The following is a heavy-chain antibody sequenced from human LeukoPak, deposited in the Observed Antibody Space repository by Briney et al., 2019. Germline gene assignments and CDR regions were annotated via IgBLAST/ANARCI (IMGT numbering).Heavy chain of an antibody. Sequence: PGGSLRLSCAASGFTISDYYMSWIRQAPGKGLEWVSYISSSGSTIYYADSVKGRFTISRDNAKNSLYLQMNSLRAEDTAVYYCARVRVHSSSPTSPSSYYYYGMDVWGQGTTVTVSS. CDR1: GFTISDYY. V-gene: IGHV3-11*01. CDR3: ARVRVHSSSPTSPSSYYYYGMDV. CDR2: ISSSGSTI. D-gene: IGHD6-6*01. J-gene: IGHJ6*02.